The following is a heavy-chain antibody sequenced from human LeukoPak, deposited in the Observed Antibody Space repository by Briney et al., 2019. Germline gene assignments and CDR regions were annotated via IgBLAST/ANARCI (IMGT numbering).Heavy chain of an antibody. CDR1: GYTFTSYG. Sequence: ASVKVSCKASGYTFTSYGISWVRQAPGQGLEWMGRISAYNGNTNYAQKLQGRVTMTTDTSTSTAYMELRSLRSDDTAVYYCARAYITIFGVVTQPFDYWGQGTLVTVSS. V-gene: IGHV1-18*01. CDR3: ARAYITIFGVVTQPFDY. CDR2: ISAYNGNT. J-gene: IGHJ4*02. D-gene: IGHD3-3*01.